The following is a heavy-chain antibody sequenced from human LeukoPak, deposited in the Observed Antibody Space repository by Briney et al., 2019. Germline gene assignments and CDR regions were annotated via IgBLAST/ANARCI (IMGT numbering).Heavy chain of an antibody. CDR1: GGSISSYY. V-gene: IGHV4-59*01. J-gene: IGHJ5*02. D-gene: IGHD3-10*01. Sequence: SETLFLTCTVSGGSISSYYWSWIRQSPRKGLQCIVYIHYTGSTNYNHSLKSRVTISVETSKNQFSLKWKSVTAADKAVYYCARGGYYGSGNDFRFDPWGQGTLVTVSS. CDR2: IHYTGST. CDR3: ARGGYYGSGNDFRFDP.